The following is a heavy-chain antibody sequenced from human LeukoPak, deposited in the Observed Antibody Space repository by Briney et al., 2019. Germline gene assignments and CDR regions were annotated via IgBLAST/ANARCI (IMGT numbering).Heavy chain of an antibody. Sequence: GGSLRLSCAASGFSFPSHSFHWVRQSPGKGLEWVAYIGTSSSTIYQAKSVKGRFSISRDNAKNSLFLQMNSLRVEDTAVYYCARDRGTFGVVDSWGQGTLVAVSS. CDR1: GFSFPSHS. CDR2: IGTSSSTI. J-gene: IGHJ4*02. CDR3: ARDRGTFGVVDS. V-gene: IGHV3-48*04. D-gene: IGHD3-3*01.